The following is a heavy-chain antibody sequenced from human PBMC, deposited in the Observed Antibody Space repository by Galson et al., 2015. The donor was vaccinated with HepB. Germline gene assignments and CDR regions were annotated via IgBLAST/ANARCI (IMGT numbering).Heavy chain of an antibody. CDR3: ARESGSYSYYYGLDV. CDR2: INAGNGNT. CDR1: GYTFTSYA. Sequence: SVKVSCKASGYTFTSYAMHWVRQAPGQRLEWMGWINAGNGNTKYSQKFQGRVTITRDTSASTAYMELSSLRSEDTAVYYCARESGSYSYYYGLDVWGQGTTVTVSS. J-gene: IGHJ6*02. V-gene: IGHV1-3*01. D-gene: IGHD1-26*01.